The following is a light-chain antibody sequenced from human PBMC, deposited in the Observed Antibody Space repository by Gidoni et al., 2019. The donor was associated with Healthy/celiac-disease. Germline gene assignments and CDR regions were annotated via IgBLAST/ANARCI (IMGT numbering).Light chain of an antibody. CDR2: GAS. CDR1: QSVSSSY. V-gene: IGKV3-20*01. Sequence: DIVLPQSPATLSLSPGEIATLSCRASQSVSSSYLAWYQQKPGQAPRLLIYGASSRATGIPERFSGSGSGTDFTLTISRLEPEDFAVYYCQQYGSSPLTFGGGTKVEIK. CDR3: QQYGSSPLT. J-gene: IGKJ4*01.